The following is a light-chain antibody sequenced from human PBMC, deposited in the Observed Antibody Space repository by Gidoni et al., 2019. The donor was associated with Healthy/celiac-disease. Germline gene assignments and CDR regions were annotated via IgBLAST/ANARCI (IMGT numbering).Light chain of an antibody. CDR2: DAS. Sequence: EIVLTQSPATLSLSPWERATLSCMASQSVSSYLAWYQQKPGQAPRLLIYDASNRATGIPARFSGSGSGKDFTLTISSLEPEDFAVYYCQQRSNWPPLTFGGGTKVEIK. CDR1: QSVSSY. CDR3: QQRSNWPPLT. J-gene: IGKJ4*01. V-gene: IGKV3-11*01.